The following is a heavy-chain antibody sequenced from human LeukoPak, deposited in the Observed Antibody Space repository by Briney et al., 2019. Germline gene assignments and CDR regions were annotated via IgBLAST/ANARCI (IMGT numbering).Heavy chain of an antibody. CDR2: INHSGST. J-gene: IGHJ4*02. D-gene: IGHD2-2*01. V-gene: IGHV4-34*01. CDR1: GGSFSGYY. CDR3: ARGIRYCSITSCYVDY. Sequence: SETLSLTCAVYGGSFSGYYWSWIRQPPGKGLEWIGEINHSGSTNYNPSLKSRVTISVDTSKNQFSLKLSSVTAADTAVYYCARGIRYCSITSCYVDYWGQGTLVTVSS.